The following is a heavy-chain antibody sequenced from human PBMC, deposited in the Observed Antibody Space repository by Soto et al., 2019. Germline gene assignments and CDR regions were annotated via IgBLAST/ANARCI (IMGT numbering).Heavy chain of an antibody. D-gene: IGHD1-1*01. J-gene: IGHJ6*02. CDR1: GYSFSTYS. Sequence: QVQVVQSGAEVKKPGASVKVSCKASGYSFSTYSMHWVRQAPGQGLEWMGWINGANGNTRYSQKFKDRVSISRDTPAITGYMELSSLRSEDTDVYYCARGKGMEENYYYHGMDVWRPGTTVIVSS. V-gene: IGHV1-3*01. CDR2: INGANGNT. CDR3: ARGKGMEENYYYHGMDV.